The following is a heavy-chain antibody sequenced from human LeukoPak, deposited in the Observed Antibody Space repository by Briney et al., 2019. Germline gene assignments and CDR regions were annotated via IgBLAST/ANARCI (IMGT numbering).Heavy chain of an antibody. V-gene: IGHV1-2*02. CDR3: ARGPLGSSGYLDY. D-gene: IGHD3-22*01. J-gene: IGHJ4*02. Sequence: ASVKVSCKASGYTFTRYYMHWVRQAPGQGLEWMGWINPNSGGTNYAQKFQGRVTMIRDTSISTAYMELSRLRSDDTAVYYCARGPLGSSGYLDYWGQGTLVTVSS. CDR1: GYTFTRYY. CDR2: INPNSGGT.